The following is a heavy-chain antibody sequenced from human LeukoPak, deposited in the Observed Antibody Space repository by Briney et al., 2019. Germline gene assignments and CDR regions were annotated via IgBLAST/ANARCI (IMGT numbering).Heavy chain of an antibody. Sequence: SETLSLTCTVSGGSLSSGDYYWTWIRQHPGKGLEWIGYISYFGITYYNPSLKSRVTLSVDTSKNHFSLKLSSVTAADTAMYYCARGFRGGPVDPWGPGTLVTVSS. D-gene: IGHD3-16*01. CDR3: ARGFRGGPVDP. CDR2: ISYFGIT. V-gene: IGHV4-31*03. CDR1: GGSLSSGDYY. J-gene: IGHJ5*02.